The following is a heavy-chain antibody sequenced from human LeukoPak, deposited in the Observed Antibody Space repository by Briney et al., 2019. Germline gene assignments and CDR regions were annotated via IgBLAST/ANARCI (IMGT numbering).Heavy chain of an antibody. CDR2: ISSSGSTI. Sequence: PGGSLRLSCAASGFTFSDYYMSWIRQAPGKGLEWVSYISSSGSTIYYADSVKGRFTISRDNSKNTLYLQMNSLRAEDTAFYYCAKGFYQLLPFDYWGQGTLVTVSS. V-gene: IGHV3-11*01. J-gene: IGHJ4*02. CDR3: AKGFYQLLPFDY. CDR1: GFTFSDYY. D-gene: IGHD2-2*01.